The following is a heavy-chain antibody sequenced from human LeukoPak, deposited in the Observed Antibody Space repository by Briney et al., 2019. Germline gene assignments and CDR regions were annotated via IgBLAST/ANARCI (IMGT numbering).Heavy chain of an antibody. Sequence: TGGSLRLSCAASGFTFSSYAMSWVRQAPGKGLEWVSAISGSGGSTYYADSVKGRFTISRDNSKNTLYLQMNSLRAEDTAVYYCAKDSYYYDSSGNFDYWGQGTLVTVSP. D-gene: IGHD3-22*01. CDR3: AKDSYYYDSSGNFDY. CDR1: GFTFSSYA. J-gene: IGHJ4*02. CDR2: ISGSGGST. V-gene: IGHV3-23*01.